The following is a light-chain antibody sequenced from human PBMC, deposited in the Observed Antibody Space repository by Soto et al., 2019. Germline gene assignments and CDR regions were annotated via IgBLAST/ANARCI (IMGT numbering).Light chain of an antibody. CDR2: AAP. Sequence: DIQMTQSPSSLSASVGDRVTITCRASQAISNYLAWYQQKPGKVPTLLLYAAPTLQAGVPSRFSGSGSGTDFTLNISSLQPEDAATYYWQKFNSVPTFGGGTKVEI. V-gene: IGKV1-27*01. CDR3: QKFNSVPT. J-gene: IGKJ4*01. CDR1: QAISNY.